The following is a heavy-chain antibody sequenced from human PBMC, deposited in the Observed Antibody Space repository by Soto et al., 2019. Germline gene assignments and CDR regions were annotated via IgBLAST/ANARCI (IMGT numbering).Heavy chain of an antibody. V-gene: IGHV4-59*01. CDR1: GGSISSYY. D-gene: IGHD6-19*01. CDR3: ARAVRVAGRPDVASDI. CDR2: IYYSGST. Sequence: PSETLSLTCTVSGGSISSYYWSWIRQPPGKGLEWIGYIYYSGSTNYNPSLKSRVTISVDTSKNQFSLKLSSVTAADTAVYYCARAVRVAGRPDVASDIWGQGTMVTVSS. J-gene: IGHJ3*02.